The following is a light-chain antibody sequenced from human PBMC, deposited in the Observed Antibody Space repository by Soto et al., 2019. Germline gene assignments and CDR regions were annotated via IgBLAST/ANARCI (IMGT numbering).Light chain of an antibody. CDR2: EGT. Sequence: LTHPSSVYGSPRHWITISCFGTSDDVWSHNICSWYQQHPGKDPRIMIYEGTRRPSGVSNRFSGSKSGSTASLTISGLQAEDEGDYFCCSYAGSRTWVFGGWTKVTVL. J-gene: IGLJ3*02. V-gene: IGLV2-23*01. CDR3: CSYAGSRTWV. CDR1: SDDVWSHNI.